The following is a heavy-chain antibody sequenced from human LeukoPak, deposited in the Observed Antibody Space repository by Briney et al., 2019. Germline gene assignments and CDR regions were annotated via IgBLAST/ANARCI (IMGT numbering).Heavy chain of an antibody. J-gene: IGHJ4*02. CDR3: AKDRVTMVRGVIIFVY. CDR1: GFTFSSYA. D-gene: IGHD3-10*01. V-gene: IGHV3-23*01. Sequence: GGSLRLSCAASGFTFSSYAMSWVRQAPGKGLEWVSAISGSGGSTYYADSVKGRLTISRDNSKNTLYLQMNSLRAEDTAVYYCAKDRVTMVRGVIIFVYWGQGTLVTVSS. CDR2: ISGSGGST.